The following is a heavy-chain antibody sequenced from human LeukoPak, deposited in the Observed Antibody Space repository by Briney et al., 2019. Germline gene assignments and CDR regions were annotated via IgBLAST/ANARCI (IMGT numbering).Heavy chain of an antibody. J-gene: IGHJ6*03. CDR2: MNPNSGNT. V-gene: IGHV1-8*03. CDR1: GYTFTSYD. Sequence: ASVKVSCKASGYTFTSYDINWVRQATGQGLEWMGWMNPNSGNTGYAQKFQGRVTITRNTSISTAYMELSSLRSEDTAVHYCARGRATKRTGTWGAARPGYYYYYMDVWGKGTTVTVSS. CDR3: ARGRATKRTGTWGAARPGYYYYYMDV. D-gene: IGHD6-6*01.